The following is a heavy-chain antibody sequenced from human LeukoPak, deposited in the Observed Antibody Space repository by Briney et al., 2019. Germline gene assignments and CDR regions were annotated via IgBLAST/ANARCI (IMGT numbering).Heavy chain of an antibody. CDR3: ARGGQIDY. CDR1: GFTFRSYG. V-gene: IGHV3-30*03. D-gene: IGHD3-16*01. J-gene: IGHJ4*02. Sequence: GGSLRLSCAASGFTFRSYGMHRVRQAPGEALEWVAVISYDESNKYYADSVKGRFTISRDNSKNTLYLQMNSLRAEDTTGYYCARGGQIDYWGQGTLVTVSS. CDR2: ISYDESNK.